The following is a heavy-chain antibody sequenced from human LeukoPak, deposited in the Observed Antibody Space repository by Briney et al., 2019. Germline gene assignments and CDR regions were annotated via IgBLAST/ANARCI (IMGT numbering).Heavy chain of an antibody. CDR3: AGGNGYSRKQTVYYFDY. CDR1: GYSISSGYY. J-gene: IGHJ4*02. V-gene: IGHV4-38-2*01. Sequence: KPSETLSLTCAVSGYSISSGYYWGWIRQPPGKGLEWIGSIYHSGSTYYTPSLKSRVTISVDTSKNQFSLKLSSVTAADTAVYYCAGGNGYSRKQTVYYFDYWGQGTLVTVSS. D-gene: IGHD6-13*01. CDR2: IYHSGST.